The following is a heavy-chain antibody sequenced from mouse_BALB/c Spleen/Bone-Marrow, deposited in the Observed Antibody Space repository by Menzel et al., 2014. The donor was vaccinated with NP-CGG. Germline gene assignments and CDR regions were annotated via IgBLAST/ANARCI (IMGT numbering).Heavy chain of an antibody. D-gene: IGHD2-4*01. Sequence: VQLQQSGAELVRPGSSVKISCKASGYAFSSFWMNWMKQRPGQGPEWIGQIYPGDGDTNYNGKFKGKATLTADMPSSTAYIQLSSLTSEDSAVYFCARDDFGPDYWGQGTTLTVSS. V-gene: IGHV1-80*01. CDR3: ARDDFGPDY. CDR1: GYAFSSFW. CDR2: IYPGDGDT. J-gene: IGHJ2*01.